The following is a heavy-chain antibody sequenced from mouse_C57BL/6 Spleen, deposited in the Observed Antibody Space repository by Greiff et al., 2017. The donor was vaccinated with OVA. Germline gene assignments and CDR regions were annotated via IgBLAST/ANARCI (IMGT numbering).Heavy chain of an antibody. Sequence: VQLQQSGPGLVQPSQSLSITCTVSGFSLTSYGVHWVRQSPGKGLEWLGVIWRGGSTDYNAAFMSRLSITKDNSKSQVFFNMNSLQADDTAIYYCAKSYDSFYAMDYWGQGTSVTVSS. CDR2: IWRGGST. J-gene: IGHJ4*01. CDR3: AKSYDSFYAMDY. CDR1: GFSLTSYG. V-gene: IGHV2-5*01. D-gene: IGHD2-4*01.